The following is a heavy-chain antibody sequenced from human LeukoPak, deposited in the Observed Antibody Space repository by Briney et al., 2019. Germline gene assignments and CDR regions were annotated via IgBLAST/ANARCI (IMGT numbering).Heavy chain of an antibody. CDR2: ISSSGSGGNT. D-gene: IGHD1-26*01. Sequence: PGGSLRLPCTASGVTLSSYAMSWARQVPGKGLEWVSGISSSGSGGNTYYADSVKGRFTISRDNSKNTLYLQMNSLRAEDTAVYYCAKDQQWELPSLFDYWGQGTLVTVSS. CDR1: GVTLSSYA. CDR3: AKDQQWELPSLFDY. V-gene: IGHV3-23*01. J-gene: IGHJ4*02.